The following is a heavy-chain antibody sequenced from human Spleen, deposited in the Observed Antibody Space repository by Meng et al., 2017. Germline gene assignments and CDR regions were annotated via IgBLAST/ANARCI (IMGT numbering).Heavy chain of an antibody. Sequence: GESLKISCAASGFTFSNAWMTWVRQAPGKGLEWIGRMKSNVDGGTVEYAAAVKGRFFISRDDSENTFYLQINSLRTEDTAVYYCSGHVDYWGQGTMVTVSS. J-gene: IGHJ4*01. CDR1: GFTFSNAW. CDR2: MKSNVDGGTV. V-gene: IGHV3-15*01. CDR3: SGHVDY.